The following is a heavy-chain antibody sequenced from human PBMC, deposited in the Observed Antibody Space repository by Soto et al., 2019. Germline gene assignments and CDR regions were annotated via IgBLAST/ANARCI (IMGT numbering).Heavy chain of an antibody. Sequence: ASVKVSCKASGGTFSSYAISWVRQAPGQGLEWMGGIIPIFGTANYAQKFQGRVTITADESTSTAYMELSSLRSEDTAVYYCARDQPPGSNFDYWGQGTLVTVSS. J-gene: IGHJ4*02. V-gene: IGHV1-69*13. CDR1: GGTFSSYA. D-gene: IGHD3-10*01. CDR2: IIPIFGTA. CDR3: ARDQPPGSNFDY.